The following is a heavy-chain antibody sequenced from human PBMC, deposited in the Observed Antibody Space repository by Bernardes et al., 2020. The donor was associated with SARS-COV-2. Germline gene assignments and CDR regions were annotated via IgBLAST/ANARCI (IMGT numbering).Heavy chain of an antibody. CDR1: GFTFSSYG. CDR2: ISYDGSNK. J-gene: IGHJ4*02. CDR3: AKEVYGYGSGSYYFDY. Sequence: AGSLRLSCAASGFTFSSYGMHWVRQAPGKGLEWVAVISYDGSNKYYADSVKGRFTISRDNSKNTLYLQMNSLRAEDTAVYYCAKEVYGYGSGSYYFDYWGQGELVNV. D-gene: IGHD3-10*01. V-gene: IGHV3-30*18.